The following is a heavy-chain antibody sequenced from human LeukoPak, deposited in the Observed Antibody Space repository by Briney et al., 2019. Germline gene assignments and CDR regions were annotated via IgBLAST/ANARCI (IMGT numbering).Heavy chain of an antibody. CDR3: AKGRGYCTGGSCYSDY. CDR1: GFTFSSYG. CDR2: IRYDGSNK. D-gene: IGHD2-15*01. V-gene: IGHV3-30*02. Sequence: PGGSLRLSCAASGFTFSSYGMHWVRQAPGKGLEWVAFIRYDGSNKYYAGSVKGRFTISRDNSKNTLYLQMNSLRVEDTAIYYCAKGRGYCTGGSCYSDYWGQGTLVTVSS. J-gene: IGHJ4*02.